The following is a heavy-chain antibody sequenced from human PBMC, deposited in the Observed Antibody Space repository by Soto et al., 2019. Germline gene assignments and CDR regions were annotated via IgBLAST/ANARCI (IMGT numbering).Heavy chain of an antibody. Sequence: QGQLLQSGAEVKKTGASVKVSCKASGYTFSRYGISWVRQAPGQGLEWMGWISGYNGDTNYAQNLQGRVTMTLDTSTRTTYMELRSLTSDDTAVYFCAKNGHPPYYYYGMDVWGQGTTVTVSS. CDR3: AKNGHPPYYYYGMDV. D-gene: IGHD2-8*01. CDR2: ISGYNGDT. CDR1: GYTFSRYG. V-gene: IGHV1-18*01. J-gene: IGHJ6*02.